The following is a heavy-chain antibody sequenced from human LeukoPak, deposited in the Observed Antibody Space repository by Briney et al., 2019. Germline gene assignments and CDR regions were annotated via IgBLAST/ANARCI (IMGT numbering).Heavy chain of an antibody. Sequence: GGSLRLSCAASGFTFSSYSINWFRQAPGKGLEWASSISSSSNYIYYADSVKGRFTISRDNTKNSVSLQMKSLRVEDAAVYYCARGTGKTKAFDIWGQGTMVTVSS. V-gene: IGHV3-21*01. CDR2: ISSSSNYI. CDR1: GFTFSSYS. D-gene: IGHD1/OR15-1a*01. J-gene: IGHJ3*02. CDR3: ARGTGKTKAFDI.